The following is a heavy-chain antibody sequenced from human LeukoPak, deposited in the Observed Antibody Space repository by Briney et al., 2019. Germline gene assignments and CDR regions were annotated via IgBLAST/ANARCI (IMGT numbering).Heavy chain of an antibody. CDR1: GGSISSYY. V-gene: IGHV4-4*07. Sequence: SETLSLTCTVSGGSISSYYWSWIRQPAGKGPEWIGRIYTSGSTNYNPSLKSRVTMSVDTSKNQFSLKLSSVTAADTAVYYCARERKKPYYYYMDVWGKGTTVTISS. J-gene: IGHJ6*03. CDR3: ARERKKPYYYYMDV. CDR2: IYTSGST.